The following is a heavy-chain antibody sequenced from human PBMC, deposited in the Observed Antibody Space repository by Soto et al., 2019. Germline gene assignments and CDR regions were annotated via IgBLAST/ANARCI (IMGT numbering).Heavy chain of an antibody. CDR1: GFTFSVYT. CDR2: ISRGGITI. J-gene: IGHJ4*02. Sequence: EPQLVESGGGLGQPGGSLRLSCAASGFTFSVYTMNWVRQTPGKGLEGLAYISRGGITIYYADSVKGRFTVSRDNSNNSLSLQLNRLRREDTSVYYCVREGGALRGSGVFDYWGQGTLVTVSS. CDR3: VREGGALRGSGVFDY. D-gene: IGHD6-19*01. V-gene: IGHV3-48*01.